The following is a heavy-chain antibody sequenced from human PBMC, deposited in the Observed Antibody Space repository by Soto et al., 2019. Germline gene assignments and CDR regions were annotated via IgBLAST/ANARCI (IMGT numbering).Heavy chain of an antibody. CDR1: GGSISSGGYY. J-gene: IGHJ6*02. CDR2: IYYSGST. CDR3: ASTVAIGCSGGSCYYYYGMDV. V-gene: IGHV4-31*03. Sequence: TLSLTCTVSGGSISSGGYYWSWIRQHPGKGLEWIGYIYYSGSTYYNPSLKSRVTISVDTSKNQFSLKLSSVTAADTAVYYCASTVAIGCSGGSCYYYYGMDVWGQGTTVTVSS. D-gene: IGHD2-15*01.